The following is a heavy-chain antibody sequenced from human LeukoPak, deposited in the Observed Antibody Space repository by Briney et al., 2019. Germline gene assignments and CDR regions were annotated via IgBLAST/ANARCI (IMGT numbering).Heavy chain of an antibody. CDR1: GYTFTRYG. V-gene: IGHV1-2*02. Sequence: ASVRVSCKASGYTFTRYGISWVRQAPGQGLQWMGWINPNSGGTNYAQKFQGRVTMTRDTSISTAYMELGRLRSDDTAVYYCARESLKNTAMVLYYYYYYMDVWGKGTTVTVSS. CDR2: INPNSGGT. D-gene: IGHD5-18*01. CDR3: ARESLKNTAMVLYYYYYYMDV. J-gene: IGHJ6*03.